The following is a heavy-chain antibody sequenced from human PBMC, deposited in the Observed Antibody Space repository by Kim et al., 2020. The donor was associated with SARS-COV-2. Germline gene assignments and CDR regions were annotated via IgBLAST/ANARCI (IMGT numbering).Heavy chain of an antibody. CDR3: ARQTRIAAAGSEDY. Sequence: SETLSLTCTVSGGSISSSSYYWGWIRQPPGKGLEWIGSIYYSGSTYYNPSLKSRVTISVDTSKNQFSLKLSSVTAGDTAVYYCARQTRIAAAGSEDYWGQGTLVTVSP. D-gene: IGHD6-13*01. V-gene: IGHV4-39*01. J-gene: IGHJ4*02. CDR1: GGSISSSSYY. CDR2: IYYSGST.